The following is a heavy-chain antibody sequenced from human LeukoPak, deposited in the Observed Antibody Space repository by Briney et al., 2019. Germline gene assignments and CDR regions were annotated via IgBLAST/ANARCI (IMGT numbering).Heavy chain of an antibody. J-gene: IGHJ4*02. CDR1: GGLISSGSYY. Sequence: SETLSLTCTVSGGLISSGSYYWSWIRQPAGKGLEWIGRMYTSGSTNYNPSLKSRVTISVDTSKNQFSLKLSSVTAADTAVYYCARDSYSSSRNDYWGQGTLVTVSS. D-gene: IGHD6-13*01. CDR2: MYTSGST. V-gene: IGHV4-61*02. CDR3: ARDSYSSSRNDY.